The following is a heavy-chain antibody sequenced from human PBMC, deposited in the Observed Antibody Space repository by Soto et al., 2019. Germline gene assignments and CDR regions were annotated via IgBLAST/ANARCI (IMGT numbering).Heavy chain of an antibody. CDR3: ARWVGSTAFDI. Sequence: QVQLVQSGAEVKKPGASVKVSCKASGYTFTRNAVHWVRQAPGQRLEWMGWINAGSANTKYSQKFPGRVTFTRDTSASTAYMELSSLTSEDTAVYYCARWVGSTAFDIWGQGTMVTVSS. D-gene: IGHD1-26*01. J-gene: IGHJ3*02. CDR2: INAGSANT. V-gene: IGHV1-3*01. CDR1: GYTFTRNA.